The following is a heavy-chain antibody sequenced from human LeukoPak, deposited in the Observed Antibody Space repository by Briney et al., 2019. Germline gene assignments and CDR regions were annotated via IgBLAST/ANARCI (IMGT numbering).Heavy chain of an antibody. CDR3: ARDYKEGHSSSWFFNWFDP. CDR1: GGSISSYY. CDR2: IYTSGST. Sequence: SETLSLTCTVSGGSISSYYWSWIRQPAGKGLEWIGRIYTSGSTNYSPSLKSRVTMSVDTSKNQFSLKLSSVTAADAAVYYCARDYKEGHSSSWFFNWFDPWGQGTLVTVSS. J-gene: IGHJ5*02. D-gene: IGHD6-13*01. V-gene: IGHV4-4*07.